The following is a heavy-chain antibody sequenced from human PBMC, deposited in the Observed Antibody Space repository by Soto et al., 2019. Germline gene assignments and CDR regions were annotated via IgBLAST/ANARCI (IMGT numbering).Heavy chain of an antibody. CDR3: ARDGAVAGNINSDY. D-gene: IGHD6-19*01. V-gene: IGHV1-3*01. Sequence: ASVKVSCKASGYTFTNYAIHWERQGPGQRLEWMGWINAGNGKTKYSHKFQDRVTIIRDTSTSTAYMELSSLRSEDTAVYYCARDGAVAGNINSDYWGQGTLVTVSS. CDR1: GYTFTNYA. CDR2: INAGNGKT. J-gene: IGHJ4*02.